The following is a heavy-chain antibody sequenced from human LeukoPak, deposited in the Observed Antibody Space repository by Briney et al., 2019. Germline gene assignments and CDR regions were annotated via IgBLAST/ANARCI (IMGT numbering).Heavy chain of an antibody. CDR1: GGSISTANYY. Sequence: PSETLSLTCTVSGGSISTANYYWGWIRQPPGKGLEWIGNIFYSGSTYYSPSLKSRVTISLDTSRNQFSLKLSSVTAADTAVYYCARCFLGSGFRMDVWGKGTTVTISS. CDR3: ARCFLGSGFRMDV. CDR2: IFYSGST. V-gene: IGHV4-39*07. J-gene: IGHJ6*04. D-gene: IGHD1-26*01.